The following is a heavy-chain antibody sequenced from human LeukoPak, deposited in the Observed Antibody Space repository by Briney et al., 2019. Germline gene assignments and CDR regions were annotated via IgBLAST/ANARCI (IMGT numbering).Heavy chain of an antibody. CDR2: ISGSGGST. CDR1: GFTFSSYG. Sequence: GGSLRLSCAASGFTFSSYGMSWVRQAPGKGLEWVSAISGSGGSTYYADSVKGRFTISRDNSKNTLYLQMNSLRAEDTAVYYCAKDWSVAGSPPGFDIWGQGTMVTVSS. CDR3: AKDWSVAGSPPGFDI. V-gene: IGHV3-23*01. J-gene: IGHJ3*02. D-gene: IGHD6-19*01.